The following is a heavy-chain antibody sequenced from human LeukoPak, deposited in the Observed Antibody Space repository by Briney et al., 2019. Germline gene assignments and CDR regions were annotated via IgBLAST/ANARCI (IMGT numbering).Heavy chain of an antibody. CDR1: GFTLSSYA. V-gene: IGHV3-23*01. D-gene: IGHD6-19*01. Sequence: PGGSLRLSCAASGFTLSSYAMSWVRQAPGKGLEWVSAISGSGGSTYYADSVKGRFTISRDNSKNTLYLQMNSLRAEDTAVYYCAKKMRYSSGWTLDYWGQGTLVTVSS. CDR2: ISGSGGST. J-gene: IGHJ4*02. CDR3: AKKMRYSSGWTLDY.